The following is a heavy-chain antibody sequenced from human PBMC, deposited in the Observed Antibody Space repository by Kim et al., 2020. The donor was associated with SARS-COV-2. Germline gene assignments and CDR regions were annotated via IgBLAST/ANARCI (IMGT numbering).Heavy chain of an antibody. D-gene: IGHD2-2*01. J-gene: IGHJ4*02. Sequence: ASVKVSCKASGYTFTSYYMHWVRQAPGQGLEWMGLINPSGAGTTYAQKFQGRVTMTRDTSTSTAYMELSSLRSDDTAVYYCAPEVTRIYHLYYWGQGSLVTVSS. CDR2: INPSGAGT. CDR1: GYTFTSYY. CDR3: APEVTRIYHLYY. V-gene: IGHV1-46*01.